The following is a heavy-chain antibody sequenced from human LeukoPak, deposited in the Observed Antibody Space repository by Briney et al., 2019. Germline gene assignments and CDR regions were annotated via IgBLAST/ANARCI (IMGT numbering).Heavy chain of an antibody. J-gene: IGHJ2*01. CDR1: GFTFSSYW. V-gene: IGHV3-74*01. CDR2: IKSDGSNT. Sequence: GGSLRLSCAASGFTFSSYWMHWVRQAPGKGLVWVSRIKSDGSNTNYADSVKGRFTISGDNAKNTLYLQMNSLRAEDTAVYYCTRVGDYGGDWAWYFDLWGRGTLVTVSS. CDR3: TRVGDYGGDWAWYFDL. D-gene: IGHD4-23*01.